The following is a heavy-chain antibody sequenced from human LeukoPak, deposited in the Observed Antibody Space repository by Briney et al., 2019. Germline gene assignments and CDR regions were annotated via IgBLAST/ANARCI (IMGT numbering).Heavy chain of an antibody. D-gene: IGHD7-27*01. CDR2: IRYDGSNK. CDR3: AKGTGDLTFDY. CDR1: GFTFSRNG. J-gene: IGHJ4*02. V-gene: IGHV3-30*02. Sequence: GGSLRLSCAASGFTFSRNGMHWVRQAPGKGLQWVASIRYDGSNKFYADSVEGRFTISRDNSKNTLNLQMSSLRAEDTAVYYCAKGTGDLTFDYWGQGTLVTVSS.